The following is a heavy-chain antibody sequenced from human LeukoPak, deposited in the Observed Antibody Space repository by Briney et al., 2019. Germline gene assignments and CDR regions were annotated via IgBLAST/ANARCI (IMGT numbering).Heavy chain of an antibody. J-gene: IGHJ4*02. CDR2: IHYSGST. CDR1: GGSISSYY. V-gene: IGHV4-59*01. D-gene: IGHD5-24*01. CDR3: AREMATMECFDY. Sequence: SETLSLTCTVSGGSISSYYWSWIRQPPGKGLEWIGYIHYSGSTSYNPSLKSRVTISVDTSKNQFSLKLSSVTAADTAVYYCAREMATMECFDYWDQGSLVTVSS.